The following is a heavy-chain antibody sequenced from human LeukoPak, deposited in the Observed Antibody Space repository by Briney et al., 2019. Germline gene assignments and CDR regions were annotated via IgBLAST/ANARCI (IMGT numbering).Heavy chain of an antibody. J-gene: IGHJ4*02. CDR3: ARDQEGFDY. CDR1: RYTFTSNY. CDR2: IYPRDGST. Sequence: ASVKVPCKASRYTFTSNYIHWVRQAPGQGLEWMGMIYPRDGSTSYAQKFQGRVTVTRDTSTSTVHMELSGLRSEDTAVYYCARDQEGFDYWGQGTLVTVSS. V-gene: IGHV1-46*01.